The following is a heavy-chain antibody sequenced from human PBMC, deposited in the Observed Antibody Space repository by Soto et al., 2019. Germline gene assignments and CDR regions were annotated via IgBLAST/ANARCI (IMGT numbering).Heavy chain of an antibody. Sequence: SETLSLTCTVSGGSISSYYWSWIRQPPGKGLEWIGYIYYSGSTNYNPSLKSRVTLSVDTSKNQFSLKLSSVTAADTAVYYCAILGFGVVIIRRMDYYMDVWGKGTTVTVS. D-gene: IGHD3-3*01. CDR3: AILGFGVVIIRRMDYYMDV. J-gene: IGHJ6*03. CDR2: IYYSGST. V-gene: IGHV4-59*08. CDR1: GGSISSYY.